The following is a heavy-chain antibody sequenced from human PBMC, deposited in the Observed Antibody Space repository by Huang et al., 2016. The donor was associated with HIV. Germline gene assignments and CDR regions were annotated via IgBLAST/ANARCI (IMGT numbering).Heavy chain of an antibody. V-gene: IGHV7-4-1*02. J-gene: IGHJ4*02. Sequence: QVQLVQSGSELKKPGASVKVSCKASGYTFTTYAINWVRQAPGQGLEWMGWINTNTGNPMYAQDFTGRFVFSLDTAVSTAYLQISSLKSEDTAVYYCARDPGSGWYNGDYWGQGTLVTVSS. CDR2: INTNTGNP. CDR1: GYTFTTYA. D-gene: IGHD6-19*01. CDR3: ARDPGSGWYNGDY.